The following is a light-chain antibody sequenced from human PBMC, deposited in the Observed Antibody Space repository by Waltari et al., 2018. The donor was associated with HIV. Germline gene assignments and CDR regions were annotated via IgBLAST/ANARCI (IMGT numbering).Light chain of an antibody. J-gene: IGLJ2*01. V-gene: IGLV3-1*01. CDR1: DLGHKF. CDR3: QTWDSSTAVV. CDR2: QNN. Sequence: SQELTQSPSVSVSPGQTATITCVGEDLGHKFVWWYQQKPGQSPVLVLSQNNERPSGIPERFSGSNSGNTATLTISGTQAMDEAQYFCQTWDSSTAVVFGGGTKLTVL.